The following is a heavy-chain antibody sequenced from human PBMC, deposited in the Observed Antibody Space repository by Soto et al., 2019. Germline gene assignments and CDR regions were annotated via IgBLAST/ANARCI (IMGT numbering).Heavy chain of an antibody. V-gene: IGHV4-39*01. J-gene: IGHJ4*02. Sequence: QLQLQESGPGLGKPSETLSLTCTVSGGSSSSRSHYWGWIRQSPGKHLEWIGSSFYRGSTHYNPSLKTRVTISVDTSKNQVSLKLYSVTAADTAVYYCATADGFGVVTPFFEYWGQGILVTVSS. CDR2: SFYRGST. CDR1: GGSSSSRSHY. CDR3: ATADGFGVVTPFFEY. D-gene: IGHD3-3*01.